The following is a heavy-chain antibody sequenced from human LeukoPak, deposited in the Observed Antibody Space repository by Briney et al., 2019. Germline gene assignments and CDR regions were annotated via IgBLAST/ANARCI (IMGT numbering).Heavy chain of an antibody. CDR1: GFTVSSNY. D-gene: IGHD6-19*01. CDR3: AKDHLPGIVVADRDY. J-gene: IGHJ4*02. Sequence: SGGSLRLSCAASGFTVSSNYMSWVRQGPGKGLECVSVISNDGDTYYADSVKGRFTISRDNSKNTLYLQINSLRAEDTALYYCAKDHLPGIVVADRDYWGQGTLVTVSS. CDR2: ISNDGDT. V-gene: IGHV3-53*01.